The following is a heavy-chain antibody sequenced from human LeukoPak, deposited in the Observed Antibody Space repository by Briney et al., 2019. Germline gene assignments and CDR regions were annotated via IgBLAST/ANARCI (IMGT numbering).Heavy chain of an antibody. V-gene: IGHV3-11*04. CDR2: ISSSGSTI. CDR3: AKGTAPPYYYMDV. CDR1: GFTFSDYY. J-gene: IGHJ6*03. D-gene: IGHD1-1*01. Sequence: GGSLRLSCAASGFTFSDYYMSWIRQAPGKGLEWVSYISSSGSTIYYADSVKGRFTISRDNAKNSLYLQMNSLRAEDTAVYYCAKGTAPPYYYMDVWGKGTTVTVSS.